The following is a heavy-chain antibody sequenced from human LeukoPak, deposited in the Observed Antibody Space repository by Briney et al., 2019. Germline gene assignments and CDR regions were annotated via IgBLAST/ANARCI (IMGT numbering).Heavy chain of an antibody. CDR3: ARDHGEPPAFDI. V-gene: IGHV1-46*01. D-gene: IGHD1-26*01. Sequence: ASVKVSCKASGYTFTSYYMHWVRQAPGQGLEWMGVINPSGGSTSYAQKFQGRVTMTRDTSTSTVYMELSSLRSEDTAVYYCARDHGEPPAFDIWGQGTMVTVSS. J-gene: IGHJ3*02. CDR1: GYTFTSYY. CDR2: INPSGGST.